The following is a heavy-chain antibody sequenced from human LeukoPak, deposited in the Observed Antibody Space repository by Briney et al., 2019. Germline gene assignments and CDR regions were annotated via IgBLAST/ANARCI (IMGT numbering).Heavy chain of an antibody. CDR1: GFTFSSYG. D-gene: IGHD1-1*01. CDR3: AKSDASWNDVLSFDY. J-gene: IGHJ4*02. V-gene: IGHV3-30*18. Sequence: GGSLRFSCTASGFTFSSYGIHWVRQAPGKGLEWVAVISYDGSNKYYADSVKGRFTISRDNSKNTLYLQMNSLRAEDTAVYYCAKSDASWNDVLSFDYWGQGTLVTVSS. CDR2: ISYDGSNK.